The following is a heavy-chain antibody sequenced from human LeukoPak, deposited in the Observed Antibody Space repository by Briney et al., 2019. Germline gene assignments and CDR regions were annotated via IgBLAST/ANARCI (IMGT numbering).Heavy chain of an antibody. J-gene: IGHJ5*02. V-gene: IGHV4-4*07. CDR3: ARSPALLWFGELLPNNWFDP. CDR2: IYTSGST. Sequence: SETLSLTCTVSGGSISSYYWSWIRQPAGKSLEWIGRIYTSGSTNYNPSLKSRVTMSVDTSKNQFSLKLSSVTAADTAVYYCARSPALLWFGELLPNNWFDPWGQGTLVTVSS. D-gene: IGHD3-10*01. CDR1: GGSISSYY.